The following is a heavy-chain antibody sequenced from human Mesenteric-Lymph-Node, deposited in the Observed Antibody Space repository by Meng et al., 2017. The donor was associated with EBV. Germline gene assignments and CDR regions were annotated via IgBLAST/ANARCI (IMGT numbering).Heavy chain of an antibody. D-gene: IGHD5-12*01. V-gene: IGHV7-4-1*02. CDR3: ARPRESGYDYNLDQ. Sequence: QVQLVQSGSELKKPGASVKVSCKASGYTFTSYGIHWVRQAPGQGLEWLGWINTNLGNPMYAQGLTGRIVFSLDASVNTAYLQINNLEAEDSAVYYCARPRESGYDYNLDQWGQGTLVTVYS. J-gene: IGHJ4*02. CDR1: GYTFTSYG. CDR2: INTNLGNP.